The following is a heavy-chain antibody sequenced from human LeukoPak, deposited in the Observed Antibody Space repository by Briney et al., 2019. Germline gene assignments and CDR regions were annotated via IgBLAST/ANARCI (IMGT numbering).Heavy chain of an antibody. CDR3: ARDPPLRWYGGYYYYYYMDV. J-gene: IGHJ6*03. CDR1: GFTFSSYW. Sequence: GGSLRLSXAASGFTFSSYWMSWVRQAPGKGLEWVANIKQDGSEKYYVDSVKGRFTISRDNAKNSLYLQMNSLRAEDTAVYYCARDPPLRWYGGYYYYYYMDVWGKGTTVTVSS. V-gene: IGHV3-7*01. CDR2: IKQDGSEK. D-gene: IGHD4-23*01.